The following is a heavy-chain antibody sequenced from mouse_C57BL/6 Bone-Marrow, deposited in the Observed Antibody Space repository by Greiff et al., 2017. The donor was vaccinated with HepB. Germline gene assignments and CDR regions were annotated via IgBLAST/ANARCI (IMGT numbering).Heavy chain of an antibody. CDR2: IWSGGST. J-gene: IGHJ4*01. Sequence: VKLMESGPGLVQPSQSLSITCTVSGFSLTSYGVHWVRQSPGKGLEWLGVIWSGGSTDYNAAFISRLSISKDNSKSQVFFKMNSLQADDTAIYYCGRRSTALGGAMDYWGEGTSVTVSS. D-gene: IGHD1-2*01. CDR3: GRRSTALGGAMDY. V-gene: IGHV2-2*01. CDR1: GFSLTSYG.